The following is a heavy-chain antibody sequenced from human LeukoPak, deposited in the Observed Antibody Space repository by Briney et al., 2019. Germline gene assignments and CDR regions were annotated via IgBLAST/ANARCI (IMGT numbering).Heavy chain of an antibody. V-gene: IGHV1-18*01. CDR3: AADSDSRVRLGVLSSDLEAFDI. D-gene: IGHD3-16*02. Sequence: ASVKVSCKASGYTFTSYGISWVRQAPGQGLEWMGWISAYNGNTNYAQKLQGRVTMTTDTSTSTAYMELRSLRSDDTAVYYCAADSDSRVRLGVLSSDLEAFDIWGQGTLVTVSS. J-gene: IGHJ3*02. CDR1: GYTFTSYG. CDR2: ISAYNGNT.